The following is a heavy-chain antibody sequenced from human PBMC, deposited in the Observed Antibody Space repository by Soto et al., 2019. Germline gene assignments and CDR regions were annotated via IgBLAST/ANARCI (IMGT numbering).Heavy chain of an antibody. CDR2: MNPGSGDT. CDR3: ARMATFGSLNWFDP. J-gene: IGHJ5*02. Sequence: GASVKVSCKASGYSFTNHDVSWVRQATGQGLEWMGWMNPGSGDTGYAQKFQGRVTMTRDISTATAYMELSSLRSDDTATYYCARMATFGSLNWFDPWGQGTLVTVSS. CDR1: GYSFTNHD. D-gene: IGHD3-16*01. V-gene: IGHV1-8*01.